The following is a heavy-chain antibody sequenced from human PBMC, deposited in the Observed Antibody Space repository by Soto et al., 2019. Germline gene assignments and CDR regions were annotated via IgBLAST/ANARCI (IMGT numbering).Heavy chain of an antibody. CDR3: AKGNYWIQLWWFDY. D-gene: IGHD5-18*01. Sequence: GGSLRLSCAASGFTFSSYGMHWVRQAPGKGLEWVAVISYDGSNKYYADSVKGRFTISRDNSKNTLYLQMNSLRAEDTAVYYCAKGNYWIQLWWFDYWGQGTLVTVSS. J-gene: IGHJ4*02. V-gene: IGHV3-30*18. CDR2: ISYDGSNK. CDR1: GFTFSSYG.